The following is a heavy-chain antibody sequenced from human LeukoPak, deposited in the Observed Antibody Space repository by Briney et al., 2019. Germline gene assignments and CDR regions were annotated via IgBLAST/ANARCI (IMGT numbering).Heavy chain of an antibody. CDR2: IYYSGST. CDR1: GGSISSYY. Sequence: KTSETLFLTCTVSGGSISSYYWSWIRQPPGKGLEWIGYIYYSGSTNYNPSLKSRVTISVDTSKNQFSLKLSSVTAADTAVYYCARRLPYGPFDYWGQGTLVTVSS. J-gene: IGHJ4*02. D-gene: IGHD3-10*01. V-gene: IGHV4-59*08. CDR3: ARRLPYGPFDY.